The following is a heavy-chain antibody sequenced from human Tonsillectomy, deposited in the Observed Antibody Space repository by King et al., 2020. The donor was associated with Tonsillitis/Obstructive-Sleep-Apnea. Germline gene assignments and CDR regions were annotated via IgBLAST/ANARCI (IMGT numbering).Heavy chain of an antibody. V-gene: IGHV5-51*01. Sequence: GQLVQSGAEVNKPGESLVISCKPSGYSFTNYWIGWVRQMPGKGLEWMGIIYPADSDTRYSPSFQGRVTISADRSTSTAYLQWSSLQASDTAMYYCVRQFAGHIVHAFDIWGQGTMVTVSS. J-gene: IGHJ3*02. CDR2: IYPADSDT. CDR3: VRQFAGHIVHAFDI. D-gene: IGHD1-26*01. CDR1: GYSFTNYW.